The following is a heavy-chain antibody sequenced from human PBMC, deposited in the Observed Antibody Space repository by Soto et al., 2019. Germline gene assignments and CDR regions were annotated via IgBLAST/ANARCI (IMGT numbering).Heavy chain of an antibody. CDR3: ARPGRDLWSGRYYFDF. CDR1: GFAFSSYC. V-gene: IGHV3-30*03. CDR2: ISYDGSIV. Sequence: GGSLRLSCAASGFAFSSYCMHWVRQAQGKGLEWVAVISYDGSIVYYADSVKGRFTISRDNSKNTLYLQMDSLRAEDTAVYYCARPGRDLWSGRYYFDFWGQETLVTVSS. D-gene: IGHD3-3*01. J-gene: IGHJ4*02.